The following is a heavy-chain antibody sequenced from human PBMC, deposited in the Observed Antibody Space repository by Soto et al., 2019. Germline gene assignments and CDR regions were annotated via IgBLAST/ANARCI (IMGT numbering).Heavy chain of an antibody. CDR3: ARDWTHYDSSGPGDY. CDR1: GYTFTSYP. V-gene: IGHV1-3*01. CDR2: INAGNGDT. J-gene: IGHJ4*02. D-gene: IGHD3-22*01. Sequence: ASVKVSCKASGYTFTSYPMHWVRQAPGQRLGWMGWINAGNGDTKYSQKFQGRVTITRDTSASTAYMELSSLRSEDTAVYFCARDWTHYDSSGPGDYWGQGTLVTVSS.